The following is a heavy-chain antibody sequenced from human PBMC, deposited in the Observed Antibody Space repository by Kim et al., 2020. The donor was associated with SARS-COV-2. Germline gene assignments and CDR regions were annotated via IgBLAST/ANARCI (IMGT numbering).Heavy chain of an antibody. J-gene: IGHJ5*02. CDR1: GYTFTSYG. D-gene: IGHD2-15*01. CDR3: ARDKSGIVVVVAATPWFDP. V-gene: IGHV1-18*01. Sequence: ASVKVSCKASGYTFTSYGISWVRQAPGQGLEWMGWISAYNGNTNYAQKLQGRVTMTTDTSTSTAYMELRSLRSDDTAVYYCARDKSGIVVVVAATPWFDPWGQGTLVTVSS. CDR2: ISAYNGNT.